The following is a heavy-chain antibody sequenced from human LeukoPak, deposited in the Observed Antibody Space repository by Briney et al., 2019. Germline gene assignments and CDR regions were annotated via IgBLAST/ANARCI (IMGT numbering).Heavy chain of an antibody. CDR3: AKGHFDNWYYFDY. CDR2: IYSGGST. V-gene: IGHV3-66*01. D-gene: IGHD1-1*01. CDR1: GFTVSSNY. Sequence: GGSLRLSCAASGFTVSSNYMSWVRQAPGKGLEWVSVIYSGGSTYYADSAKGRFTISRDNSRNTLYLQMSSLRAEDTAVYYCAKGHFDNWYYFDYWGQGALVTVSS. J-gene: IGHJ4*02.